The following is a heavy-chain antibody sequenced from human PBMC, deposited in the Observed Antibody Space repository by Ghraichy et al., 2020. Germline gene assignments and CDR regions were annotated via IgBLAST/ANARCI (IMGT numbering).Heavy chain of an antibody. D-gene: IGHD6-13*01. V-gene: IGHV4-39*07. CDR3: ARDSSSWYGYYYGMDV. CDR2: IYYSGST. J-gene: IGHJ6*02. Sequence: SEILSLTCTVSGGSISSSSYYWGWIRQPPGKGLEWIGSIYYSGSTYYNPSLKSRVTISVDTSKNQFSLKLSSVTAADTAVYYCARDSSSWYGYYYGMDVWGQGTTVTVSS. CDR1: GGSISSSSYY.